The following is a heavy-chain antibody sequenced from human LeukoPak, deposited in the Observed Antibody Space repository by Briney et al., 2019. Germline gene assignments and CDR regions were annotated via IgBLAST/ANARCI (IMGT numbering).Heavy chain of an antibody. CDR3: AKGFIPPMTWDY. Sequence: GGSLRLSCVVSGLTFSSYAMSWVRQAPGKGLEWVSAINSGGTSTYYADSVKGRFTVSRDNSKKKLYLQMSSLQAEDSALYYCAKGFIPPMTWDYWGQGTLVTVSS. D-gene: IGHD2-2*02. CDR2: INSGGTST. CDR1: GLTFSSYA. J-gene: IGHJ4*02. V-gene: IGHV3-23*01.